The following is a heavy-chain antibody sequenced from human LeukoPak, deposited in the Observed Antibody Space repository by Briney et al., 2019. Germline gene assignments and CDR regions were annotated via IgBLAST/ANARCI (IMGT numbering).Heavy chain of an antibody. CDR3: VPSSTSLGAFDI. CDR1: CGSMGSDY. D-gene: IGHD2-2*01. CDR2: IYYSGST. V-gene: IGHV4-59*01. J-gene: IGHJ3*02. Sequence: SETLSLTCTVWCGSMGSDYWRWIQQPPGKGLEWIGDIYYSGSTNYNPSLKSRVTISVETSKNQFSLKRIAVTAADTAVYYCVPSSTSLGAFDIWGQGTMVTVSS.